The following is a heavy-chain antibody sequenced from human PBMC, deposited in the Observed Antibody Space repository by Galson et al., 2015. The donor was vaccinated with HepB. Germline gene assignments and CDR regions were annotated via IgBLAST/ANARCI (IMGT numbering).Heavy chain of an antibody. CDR1: GFTFSSYS. CDR3: ARDGIVVVPAAIPGYMDV. V-gene: IGHV3-21*01. CDR2: ISSSSSYI. J-gene: IGHJ6*03. Sequence: SLRLSCAASGFTFSSYSMNWVRQAPGKGLEWVSSISSSSSYIYYADSVKGRFTISRDNAKNSLYLQMNSLRAEDTAVYYCARDGIVVVPAAIPGYMDVWGKGTTVTVSS. D-gene: IGHD2-2*02.